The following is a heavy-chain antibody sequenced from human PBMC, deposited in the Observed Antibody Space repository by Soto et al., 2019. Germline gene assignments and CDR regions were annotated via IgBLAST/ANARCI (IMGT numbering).Heavy chain of an antibody. CDR1: GGTFSRYT. J-gene: IGHJ4*02. CDR3: ARGWGYDSDTYYYAY. Sequence: SVKVSCKASGGTFSRYTISWVRQAPGQGLEWMGGITPIFGTANYAQKFQGRVTITTDESTSTAYMELSRLRSEDTAVYYCARGWGYDSDTYYYAYWGQGTLVTVSS. D-gene: IGHD3-22*01. V-gene: IGHV1-69*05. CDR2: ITPIFGTA.